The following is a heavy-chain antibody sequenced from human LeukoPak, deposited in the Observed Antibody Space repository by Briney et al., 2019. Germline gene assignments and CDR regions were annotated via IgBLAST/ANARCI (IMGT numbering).Heavy chain of an antibody. Sequence: GGSLRLSCAASGFTVSSNYMSWVRQAPGKGLEWVSVIYSSGTTYYADSVKGRFTISRDNSKNTLYLQMNSLRAEDTAVYYCARGEYNWNDLHLWGQGTLVTVSS. CDR2: IYSSGTT. D-gene: IGHD1-20*01. J-gene: IGHJ5*02. CDR3: ARGEYNWNDLHL. CDR1: GFTVSSNY. V-gene: IGHV3-66*01.